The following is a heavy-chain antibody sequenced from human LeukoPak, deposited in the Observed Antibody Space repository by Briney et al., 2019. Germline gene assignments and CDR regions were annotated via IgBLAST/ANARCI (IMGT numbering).Heavy chain of an antibody. CDR1: GDTFSNFV. CDR3: TRDQNVRGVAAGMEGWFDP. D-gene: IGHD1-1*01. J-gene: IGHJ5*02. CDR2: IIPKFDLT. V-gene: IGHV1-69*04. Sequence: SVKVSCKTSGDTFSNFVISWVRQAPGQGLEWMARIIPKFDLTKIAQKFEGRVTITANTSTSTVYLELSNVRSDDTAIYYCTRDQNVRGVAAGMEGWFDPWGQGTLVTVSS.